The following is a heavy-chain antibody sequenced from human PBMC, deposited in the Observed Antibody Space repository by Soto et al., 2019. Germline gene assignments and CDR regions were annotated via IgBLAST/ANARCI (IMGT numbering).Heavy chain of an antibody. D-gene: IGHD1-26*01. CDR2: ISYDGSNK. CDR3: ASPSVGLRQWDY. V-gene: IGHV3-30*03. J-gene: IGHJ4*02. Sequence: QVQLVESGGGVVQPGRSLRLSCAASGFTFSSYGMHWVRQAPGKGLEWVAVISYDGSNKYYADSVKGRFTISRDNSKNTLYLQMNSLRAEDTAVYYCASPSVGLRQWDYWGQGTLVTVSS. CDR1: GFTFSSYG.